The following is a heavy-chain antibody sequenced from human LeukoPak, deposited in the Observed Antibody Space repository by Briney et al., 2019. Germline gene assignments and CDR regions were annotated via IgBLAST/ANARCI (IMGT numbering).Heavy chain of an antibody. V-gene: IGHV5-51*01. CDR2: IYPGDSDT. J-gene: IGHJ5*02. CDR1: GYSFTSYW. CDR3: ARHIPYCSSTSCFYGWFDP. D-gene: IGHD2-2*01. Sequence: HGESLKISCKGSGYSFTSYWIGWVRQMPGKGLEWMGIIYPGDSDTRYSPSFQGQVTISADKSISTAYLQWSSLKASDTAMYYYARHIPYCSSTSCFYGWFDPWGQGTLVTVSS.